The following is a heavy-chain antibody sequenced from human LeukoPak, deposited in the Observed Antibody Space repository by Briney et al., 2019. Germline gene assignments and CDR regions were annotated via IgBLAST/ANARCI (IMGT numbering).Heavy chain of an antibody. D-gene: IGHD3-9*01. CDR3: ARGNKLRYFDWSPTGDAFDI. CDR2: ISAYNGNT. V-gene: IGHV1-18*04. Sequence: ASVKVSCKASGYTFTSYGISWVRQAPGQGLEWMGWISAYNGNTNYAQKLQGRVTMTTDTSTSTAYMELRSLRSDDTAVYYCARGNKLRYFDWSPTGDAFDIWGQGTMVTVSS. CDR1: GYTFTSYG. J-gene: IGHJ3*02.